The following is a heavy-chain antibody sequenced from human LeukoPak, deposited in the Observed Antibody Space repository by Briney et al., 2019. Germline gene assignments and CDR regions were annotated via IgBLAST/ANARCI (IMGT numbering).Heavy chain of an antibody. CDR3: AKDDSTLGQSVNHYFDY. CDR2: ISYDGSNT. D-gene: IGHD3-16*01. V-gene: IGHV3-30*18. CDR1: GFTFTSYG. Sequence: PGRSLRLSCAASGFTFTSYGMHWVRQAPGKGLEWVAVISYDGSNTYYADSVKGRFTISRDDSKNTLFLHMNGLRAEDTAVYFCAKDDSTLGQSVNHYFDYWGQGTLVTVSS. J-gene: IGHJ4*02.